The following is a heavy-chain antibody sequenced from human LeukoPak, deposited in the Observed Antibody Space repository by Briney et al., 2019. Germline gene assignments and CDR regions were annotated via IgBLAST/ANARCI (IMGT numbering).Heavy chain of an antibody. CDR2: IYYSGST. Sequence: TSETLSLTCTVSGGSINSGDYYWSWIRQPPGKGLEWIGYIYYSGSTYYNPSLKSRVTISVDTSKNQFSLKLSSVTAADTAVYYCASGLTYYYDSSRFDYWGQGTLVTVSS. D-gene: IGHD3-22*01. CDR3: ASGLTYYYDSSRFDY. CDR1: GGSINSGDYY. J-gene: IGHJ4*02. V-gene: IGHV4-30-4*08.